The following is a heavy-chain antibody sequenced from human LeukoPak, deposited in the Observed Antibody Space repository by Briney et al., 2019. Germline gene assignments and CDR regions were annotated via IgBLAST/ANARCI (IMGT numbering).Heavy chain of an antibody. Sequence: KPSETLSLTCTVSGGSISSYYWSWIRQPPGKGLELIGYISYSGSTNYNPSLKSRVTLSVETSKSQFSLKLSSVTAADTAVYYCARDAGDSYGVDAFDIWGQGTMVTVSS. V-gene: IGHV4-59*12. CDR2: ISYSGST. CDR1: GGSISSYY. CDR3: ARDAGDSYGVDAFDI. J-gene: IGHJ3*02. D-gene: IGHD5-18*01.